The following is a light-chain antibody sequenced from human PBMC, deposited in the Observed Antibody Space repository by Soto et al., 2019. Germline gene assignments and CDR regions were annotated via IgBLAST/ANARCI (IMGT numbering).Light chain of an antibody. CDR1: QGITNV. CDR2: AAS. J-gene: IGKJ5*01. Sequence: DIQLTQSPSFLSASVGYRVTITCRSIQGITNVLAWYQQKPGTAPKLLIYAASTLQSGVPSRFSGSGSGTEFPLTISSLQPEDFATYYCQQLNSYPLTFGQGTRLEI. CDR3: QQLNSYPLT. V-gene: IGKV1-9*01.